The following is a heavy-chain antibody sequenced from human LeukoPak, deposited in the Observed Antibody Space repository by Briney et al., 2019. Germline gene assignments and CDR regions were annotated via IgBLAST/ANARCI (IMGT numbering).Heavy chain of an antibody. CDR2: IWYDGINK. J-gene: IGHJ4*02. CDR1: GFTFRTFG. V-gene: IGHV3-33*01. CDR3: AGVWGPSSAWPWAFEY. Sequence: PGGSLRLSCAASGFTFRTFGMHWVRQAPGKGLEWVAIIWYDGINKYCADSVKGRFSISRDNSKNTLYLQMSGLRPEDTALYYCAGVWGPSSAWPWAFEYWGQGTLVTVSS. D-gene: IGHD6-13*01.